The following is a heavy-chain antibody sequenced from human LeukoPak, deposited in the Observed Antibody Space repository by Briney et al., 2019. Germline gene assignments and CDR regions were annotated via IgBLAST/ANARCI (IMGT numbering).Heavy chain of an antibody. V-gene: IGHV1-69*05. CDR3: ASQGDTYYYDSSGYYYGY. Sequence: SVKVSCKASGGTFSSYAISWVRQAPGQGLEWMGGIIPIFGTANYAQKFQGRVTITTDESTSTAYMELSSLRSEDTAVYYCASQGDTYYYDSSGYYYGYWGQGTLATVSS. CDR1: GGTFSSYA. CDR2: IIPIFGTA. J-gene: IGHJ4*02. D-gene: IGHD3-22*01.